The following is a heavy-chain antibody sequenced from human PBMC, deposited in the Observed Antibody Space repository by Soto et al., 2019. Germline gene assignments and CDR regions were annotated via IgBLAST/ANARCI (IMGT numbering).Heavy chain of an antibody. Sequence: ASVKVSCKASGYTFTSYDMHWVRQAPGQRLEWMGWINAGNGNTKYSQKFQGRVTITRDTSASTAYMELNSLRDEDTAVYFCVRDRDLDRDMVHADLWGQGTLVTVSS. CDR1: GYTFTSYD. V-gene: IGHV1-3*01. J-gene: IGHJ4*01. CDR3: VRDRDLDRDMVHADL. CDR2: INAGNGNT. D-gene: IGHD5-18*01.